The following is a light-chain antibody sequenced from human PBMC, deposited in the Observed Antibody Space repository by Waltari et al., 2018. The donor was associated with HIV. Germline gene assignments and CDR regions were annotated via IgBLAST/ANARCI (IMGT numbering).Light chain of an antibody. Sequence: QSALTQPASVSGSPGPSITISCTGASRDIGHYKYVSWYQHHPGIAPKLIIYEDNNRPSGVSNRFSGSKSGKTASLTISGLQAEDESDYYCSSYTDSSVIFGGGTKVTVL. CDR2: EDN. J-gene: IGLJ2*01. V-gene: IGLV2-14*01. CDR1: SRDIGHYKY. CDR3: SSYTDSSVI.